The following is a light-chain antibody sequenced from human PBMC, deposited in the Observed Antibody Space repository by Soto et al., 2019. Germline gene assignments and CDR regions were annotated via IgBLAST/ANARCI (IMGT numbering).Light chain of an antibody. CDR1: SSDVGGYKY. J-gene: IGLJ1*01. Sequence: QSALTQPASVSGSPGRSITISCTGTSSDVGGYKYVSWYQQQPGKAPKLMIYEVSNRPSGVSNRFSGSKSGNTASLTISGLQAEDEADYYCSSYTFSSTLVFVFGTGTKLTVL. CDR3: SSYTFSSTLVFV. CDR2: EVS. V-gene: IGLV2-14*01.